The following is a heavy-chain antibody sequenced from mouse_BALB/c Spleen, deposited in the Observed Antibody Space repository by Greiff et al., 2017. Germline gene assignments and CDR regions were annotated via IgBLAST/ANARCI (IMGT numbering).Heavy chain of an antibody. Sequence: EVQGMESGAELVRPGALVKLSCKASGFNIKDYYMHWVKQRPEQGLEWIGWIDPENGNTIYDPKFQGKASITADTSSNTAYLQLSSLTSEDTAVYYCARAGEGAMDYWGQGTSVTVSS. CDR3: ARAGEGAMDY. CDR1: GFNIKDYY. V-gene: IGHV14-1*02. CDR2: IDPENGNT. J-gene: IGHJ4*01.